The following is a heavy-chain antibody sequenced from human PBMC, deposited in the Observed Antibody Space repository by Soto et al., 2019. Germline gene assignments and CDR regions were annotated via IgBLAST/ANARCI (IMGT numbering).Heavy chain of an antibody. D-gene: IGHD6-13*01. Sequence: HSETLSLTCAVYGGSFSGYYWSWIRQPPGKGLEWIGEINHSGSTNYNPSLKSRVTISVDTSKNRFALKLSSVTAADTAVYYCARGGIGQQLGTDTTSFDYWGQGTLVTVSS. CDR2: INHSGST. CDR1: GGSFSGYY. CDR3: ARGGIGQQLGTDTTSFDY. V-gene: IGHV4-34*01. J-gene: IGHJ4*02.